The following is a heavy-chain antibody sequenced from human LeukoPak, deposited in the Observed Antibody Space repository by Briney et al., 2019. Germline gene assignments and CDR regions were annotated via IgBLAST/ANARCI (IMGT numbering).Heavy chain of an antibody. Sequence: GGSLRLSCAASGFTFSSYWMSWVRQAPGKGLEWVSFISSSGGAIYYAGSVKGRFTISRDNAKNSLYLQMNSLTDEDTAVYYCARGNYGSGSYLPWGQGTLVTVSS. J-gene: IGHJ5*02. V-gene: IGHV3-48*02. CDR1: GFTFSSYW. CDR2: ISSSGGAI. CDR3: ARGNYGSGSYLP. D-gene: IGHD3-10*01.